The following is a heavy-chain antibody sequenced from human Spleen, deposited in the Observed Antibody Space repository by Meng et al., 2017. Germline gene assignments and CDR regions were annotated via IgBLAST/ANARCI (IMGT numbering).Heavy chain of an antibody. CDR2: INPSGGST. J-gene: IGHJ4*02. CDR3: ARVHYASGSYYWTFDY. V-gene: IGHV1-46*01. Sequence: ASVKVSCKASGYTFTTYYMHWVRQAPGQGLEWMGIINPSGGSTSYAQKFQGRVTMTRDTSTSTVYMELSSLRSEDTAVYYCARVHYASGSYYWTFDYWGQGTLVTVSS. D-gene: IGHD3-10*01. CDR1: GYTFTTYY.